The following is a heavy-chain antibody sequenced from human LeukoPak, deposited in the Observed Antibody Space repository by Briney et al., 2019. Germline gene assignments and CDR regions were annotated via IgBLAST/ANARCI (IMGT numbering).Heavy chain of an antibody. CDR1: GFTFSSYS. V-gene: IGHV3-21*01. J-gene: IGHJ3*02. CDR2: ISSSSSSYI. CDR3: ARIGRANAFDI. Sequence: GGSLRLSCAASGFTFSSYSMNWVRQAPGKGLEWVSSISSSSSSYIYYADSVKGRFTISRDNAKDSLYLQMNSLRAEDTAVYYCARIGRANAFDIWGQGTMVTVSS.